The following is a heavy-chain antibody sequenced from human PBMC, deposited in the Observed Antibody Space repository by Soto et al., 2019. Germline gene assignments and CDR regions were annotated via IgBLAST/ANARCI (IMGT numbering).Heavy chain of an antibody. CDR3: ARGRQWLAYDY. CDR2: ISSSGSTI. V-gene: IGHV3-48*03. D-gene: IGHD6-19*01. CDR1: GFTFSSYE. J-gene: IGHJ4*02. Sequence: LRLSCAASGFTFSSYEMNWVRQAPGKGLEWVSYISSSGSTIYYADSVKGRFTISRDNAKNSLYLQMNSLRAEDTAVYYCARGRQWLAYDYWGQGTLVTVSS.